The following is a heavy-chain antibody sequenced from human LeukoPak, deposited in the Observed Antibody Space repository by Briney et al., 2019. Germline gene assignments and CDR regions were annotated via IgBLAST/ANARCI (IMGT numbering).Heavy chain of an antibody. CDR3: AREGAYRTSSPAGY. D-gene: IGHD6-6*01. Sequence: GGSLRLSCAASGFTFSSYWMSWVRQAPGKGLEWVANINQDGSEKYFVDSVKGRFTISRDNAKNSLYLQMNSLRAEDTVVYYCAREGAYRTSSPAGYWGQGTLVTVSS. CDR2: INQDGSEK. CDR1: GFTFSSYW. V-gene: IGHV3-7*01. J-gene: IGHJ4*02.